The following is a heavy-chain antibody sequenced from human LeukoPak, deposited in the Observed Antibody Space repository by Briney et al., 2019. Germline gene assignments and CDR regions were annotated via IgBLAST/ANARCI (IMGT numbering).Heavy chain of an antibody. J-gene: IGHJ2*01. CDR3: ARRGMGYSGYDGYWYFDL. CDR1: GYNFTKYW. Sequence: GESLRISCKGSGYNFTKYWIGWVRQGPGKGLEWMGRIDPSDSYTNYSPSFRGHVTISADKSISTAYLQWSTLQASDTAIYYCARRGMGYSGYDGYWYFDLWGRGTLVTVSS. D-gene: IGHD5-12*01. V-gene: IGHV5-10-1*01. CDR2: IDPSDSYT.